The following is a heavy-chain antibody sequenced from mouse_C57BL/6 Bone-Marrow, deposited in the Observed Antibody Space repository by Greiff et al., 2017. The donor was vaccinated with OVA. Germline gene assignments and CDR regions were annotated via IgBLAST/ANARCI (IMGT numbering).Heavy chain of an antibody. CDR1: GYSITSGYY. CDR3: ARRYYSNYGSRGYAMDY. D-gene: IGHD2-5*01. V-gene: IGHV3-6*01. J-gene: IGHJ4*01. Sequence: EVKLEESGPGLVKPSQSLSLTCSVTGYSITSGYYWNWIRQFPGNKLEWMGYISYDGSNNYNPSLKNRISITRDTSKNQFFLKLNSVTTEDTATYYCARRYYSNYGSRGYAMDYWGQGTSVTVSS. CDR2: ISYDGSN.